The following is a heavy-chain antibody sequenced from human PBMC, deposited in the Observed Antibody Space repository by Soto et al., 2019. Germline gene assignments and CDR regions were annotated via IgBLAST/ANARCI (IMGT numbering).Heavy chain of an antibody. CDR3: AKGGRQWLVTSVFDY. Sequence: VQLVESGGGVVQPGRSLRLSCAASGFTFSDYAMHWVRQAPGKGLEWVAVVSHDGRNTHYADSVKGRFTIARDSYKNTVSLEMTSLRAEDTAVYYCAKGGRQWLVTSVFDYWGPGALVSVSS. V-gene: IGHV3-30*18. CDR1: GFTFSDYA. D-gene: IGHD6-19*01. CDR2: VSHDGRNT. J-gene: IGHJ4*02.